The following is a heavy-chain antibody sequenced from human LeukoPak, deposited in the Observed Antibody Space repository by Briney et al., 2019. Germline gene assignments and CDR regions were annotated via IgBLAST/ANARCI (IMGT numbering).Heavy chain of an antibody. J-gene: IGHJ3*02. CDR3: ATDLRIVGAQGHDAFDI. V-gene: IGHV1-24*01. CDR2: FDPEDGET. Sequence: ASAKDSCKVSGYTLTELSMHSVRQAPGKRLEWMGGFDPEDGETIYAQKFQGRVTMTEDTSTDTAYMELSSLRYEDTAVYYCATDLRIVGAQGHDAFDIWGQGTMVTVSS. D-gene: IGHD1-26*01. CDR1: GYTLTELS.